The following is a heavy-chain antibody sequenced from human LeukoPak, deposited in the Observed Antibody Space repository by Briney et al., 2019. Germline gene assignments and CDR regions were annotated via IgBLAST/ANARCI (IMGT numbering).Heavy chain of an antibody. J-gene: IGHJ5*02. CDR1: GGSFSGYY. V-gene: IGHV4-34*01. Sequence: SETLSLTCAVYGGSFSGYYWSWIRQPPGKGLEWIGEISHSGSTNYNPSLKSRVTISVDTSKNQFSLKLSSVTAADTAVYYCASRVGAIGPGNWFDPWGQGTLVTVSS. CDR3: ASRVGAIGPGNWFDP. CDR2: ISHSGST. D-gene: IGHD1-26*01.